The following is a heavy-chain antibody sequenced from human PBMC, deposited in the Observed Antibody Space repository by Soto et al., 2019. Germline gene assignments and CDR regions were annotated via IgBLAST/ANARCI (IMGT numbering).Heavy chain of an antibody. CDR1: GGSISSGDYY. V-gene: IGHV4-30-4*01. D-gene: IGHD6-6*01. CDR2: IYHSGST. Sequence: SETLSLTCTVSGGSISSGDYYWSWIXQPPGKGLEWIGYIYHSGSTYYNPSLKSRVTISVDTSKNQFSLKLSSVTAADTAVYYCARERPDGARLDPWGQGTLVTVSS. CDR3: ARERPDGARLDP. J-gene: IGHJ5*02.